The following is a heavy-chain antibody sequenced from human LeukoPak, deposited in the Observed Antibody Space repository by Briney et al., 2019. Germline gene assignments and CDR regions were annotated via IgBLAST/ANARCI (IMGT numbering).Heavy chain of an antibody. CDR1: VGSISSYY. Sequence: SETLSLTCTVSVGSISSYYWSWIRQPAGKGLEWIGRIYTSGSTNYNPSLKSRVTMSVDTSKNQFSLKLSSVTAADTAVYYCARDGLSYDSSGYYPDYFDYWGQGTLVTVSS. CDR2: IYTSGST. CDR3: ARDGLSYDSSGYYPDYFDY. V-gene: IGHV4-4*07. D-gene: IGHD3-22*01. J-gene: IGHJ4*02.